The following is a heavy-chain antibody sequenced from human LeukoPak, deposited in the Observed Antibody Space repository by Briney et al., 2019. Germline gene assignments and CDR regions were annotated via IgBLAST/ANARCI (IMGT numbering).Heavy chain of an antibody. Sequence: GGSLRLSCVASGFTFTGHSMHWVRQAPGKGLEWVAVVAHDEKTIFYTDSLKGRFTVSRDNSKNTVYLQMNRLTDEDTAVYYCAREKQSGRTPFWGQGSLVTVSS. J-gene: IGHJ4*02. CDR2: VAHDEKTI. CDR1: GFTFTGHS. D-gene: IGHD2-15*01. CDR3: AREKQSGRTPF. V-gene: IGHV3-30*04.